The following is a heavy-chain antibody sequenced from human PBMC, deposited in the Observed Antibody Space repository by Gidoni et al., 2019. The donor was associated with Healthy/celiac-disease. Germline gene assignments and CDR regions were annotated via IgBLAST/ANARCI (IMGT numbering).Heavy chain of an antibody. CDR3: ARVPKYYDISTGYFPTTEFDP. CDR2: IYYSGST. D-gene: IGHD3-9*01. V-gene: IGHV4-61*01. J-gene: IGHJ5*02. Sequence: QVQLQESGPGLVKPSETLSLTCTVSGGSVSSGSYYWSWIRQPPGKGLEWIGYIYYSGSTNYNPSLKSRVTISVDTSKNQFSLKLSSVTAADTAVYYCARVPKYYDISTGYFPTTEFDPWGQGTLVTVSS. CDR1: GGSVSSGSYY.